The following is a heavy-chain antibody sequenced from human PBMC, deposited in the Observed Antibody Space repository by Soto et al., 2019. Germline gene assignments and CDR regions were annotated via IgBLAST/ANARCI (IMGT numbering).Heavy chain of an antibody. CDR3: GRQQNSGYYRTADY. J-gene: IGHJ4*02. V-gene: IGHV3-30*14. CDR1: GFTLRTYA. Sequence: QVQLVESGGGVVQPGRSLRLSCTASGFTLRTYAMHWVRQAPGKGLEWLAVISYDGSRQVYADSMGGRITISRDASKNALYLQMNSLSPEDTAVYFCGRQQNSGYYRTADYWGQGTLVTVSS. D-gene: IGHD3-22*01. CDR2: ISYDGSRQ.